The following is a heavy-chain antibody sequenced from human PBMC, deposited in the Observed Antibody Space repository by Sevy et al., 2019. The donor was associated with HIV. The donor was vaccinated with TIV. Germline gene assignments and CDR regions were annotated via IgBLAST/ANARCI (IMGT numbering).Heavy chain of an antibody. J-gene: IGHJ6*02. Sequence: GGSLRLSCEASGFTFNSYGMHWVRQAPGKGLEWVAVISYDGSEKYYADSVKGRFTISSNRSKNTLYVQMNSLRAEDTAVYFWARMFRSYGMDVWGQGTTVTVSS. CDR1: GFTFNSYG. CDR2: ISYDGSEK. D-gene: IGHD3-10*01. V-gene: IGHV3-30*03. CDR3: ARMFRSYGMDV.